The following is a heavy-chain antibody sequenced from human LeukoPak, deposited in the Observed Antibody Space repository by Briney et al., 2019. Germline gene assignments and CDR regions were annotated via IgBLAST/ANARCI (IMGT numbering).Heavy chain of an antibody. J-gene: IGHJ4*02. V-gene: IGHV3-48*04. CDR1: GFTFSSYS. CDR3: ARAAGYNSGYTFDY. D-gene: IGHD5-18*01. CDR2: ISSTSSNI. Sequence: GGSLTLSCAASGFTFSSYSMNWVRQAPGKGLEWVSYISSTSSNIYYADSVKGRFTVSRDNAKNSLYLQMNSLRAEDTAVYYCARAAGYNSGYTFDYWGQGTLVTVSS.